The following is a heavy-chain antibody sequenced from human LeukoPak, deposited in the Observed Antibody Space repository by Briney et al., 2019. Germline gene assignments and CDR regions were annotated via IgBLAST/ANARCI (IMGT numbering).Heavy chain of an antibody. Sequence: GGSLRLSCAASGFTFSSYNMNWVRQAAGRGLEWVSSISRTGSYIYYADSVKGRFTISRDNAQNSLYLQMNSLRVDDTAVYYCARRSYSGSYYGSYYYYMDVWGKGTTVTVSS. D-gene: IGHD1-26*01. CDR1: GFTFSSYN. J-gene: IGHJ6*03. CDR2: ISRTGSYI. CDR3: ARRSYSGSYYGSYYYYMDV. V-gene: IGHV3-21*04.